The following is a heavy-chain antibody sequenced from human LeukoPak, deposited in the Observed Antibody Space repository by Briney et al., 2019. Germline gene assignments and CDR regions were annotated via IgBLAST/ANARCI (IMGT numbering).Heavy chain of an antibody. CDR2: ISSSSSYI. Sequence: GGSLRLSCAASGFTFSNYNMTWVRQAPGKGLEWVSSISSSSSYIYYADSVKGRFTISRDNAKNSLSLQMNSLRAEDTAVYYCARAGCSSTSCYGYYYYYMDVWGKGTTVTVSS. V-gene: IGHV3-21*01. J-gene: IGHJ6*03. CDR1: GFTFSNYN. CDR3: ARAGCSSTSCYGYYYYYMDV. D-gene: IGHD2-2*01.